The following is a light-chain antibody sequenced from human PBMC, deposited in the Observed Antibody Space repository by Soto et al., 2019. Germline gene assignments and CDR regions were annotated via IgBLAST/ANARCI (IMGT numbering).Light chain of an antibody. CDR3: QQRSNWPPSIT. Sequence: EIVLTQSQDTLCLSPGERATLSCLASQSVSSYLAWYQQKPGQAPRLLIYDASNRATGIPARFSGSGSGTDFTLTISSLEPEDFAVYYCQQRSNWPPSITFGQGTRLEIK. V-gene: IGKV3-11*01. J-gene: IGKJ5*01. CDR1: QSVSSY. CDR2: DAS.